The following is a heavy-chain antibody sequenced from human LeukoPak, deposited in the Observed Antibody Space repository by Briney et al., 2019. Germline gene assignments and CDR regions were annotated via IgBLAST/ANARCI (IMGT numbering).Heavy chain of an antibody. CDR2: IYYSGNT. D-gene: IGHD2-21*02. CDR3: ARGPPYIVVVTAIGFFDY. CDR1: GGSISTSAYY. J-gene: IGHJ4*02. Sequence: PSETLSLTCIVSGGSISTSAYYWGWIRQPPGEGLQWIGSIYYSGNTYYNSSLKSRVTISVDTSKNQFSLKLSSVTAADTAVYYCARGPPYIVVVTAIGFFDYWGQGTLVTVSS. V-gene: IGHV4-39*01.